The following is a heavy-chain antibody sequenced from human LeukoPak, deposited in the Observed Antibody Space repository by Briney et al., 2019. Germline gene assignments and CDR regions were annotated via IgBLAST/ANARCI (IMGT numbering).Heavy chain of an antibody. J-gene: IGHJ4*02. CDR1: GFTFSSNY. CDR3: ARAYCSGGSCYSSYFDY. Sequence: QTGGSLRLSCAASGFTFSSNYMSCVRQAPGKGLEWVSVIYSGVSTYYADSVKGTFTISRDNSKNTLYHQMNSLRAEDTAVYYCARAYCSGGSCYSSYFDYWGQGALVTVSS. V-gene: IGHV3-66*01. D-gene: IGHD2-15*01. CDR2: IYSGVST.